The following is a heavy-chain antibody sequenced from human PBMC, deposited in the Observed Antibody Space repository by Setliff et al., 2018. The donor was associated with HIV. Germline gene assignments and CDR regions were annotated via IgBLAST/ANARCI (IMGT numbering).Heavy chain of an antibody. Sequence: ASVKVSCQASGYTFTGYFIHWVRQAPGQGLEWMGRINPNSGGTNYAQKFQGRVTMTRDTSISTAHMELSRLRSDDTAVYYCATKVHCTNGVCLDAFDTWGQGTMVTVSS. V-gene: IGHV1-2*06. J-gene: IGHJ3*02. CDR1: GYTFTGYF. CDR3: ATKVHCTNGVCLDAFDT. D-gene: IGHD2-8*01. CDR2: INPNSGGT.